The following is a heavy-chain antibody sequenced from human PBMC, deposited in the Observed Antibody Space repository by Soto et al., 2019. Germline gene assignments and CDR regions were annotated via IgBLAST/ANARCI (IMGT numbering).Heavy chain of an antibody. CDR1: GGSISSGDYY. CDR2: IYYSGST. Sequence: QVQLQESGPGLVKPSQTLSLTCTVSGGSISSGDYYWSWIRQPPGKGLEWIGYIYYSGSTYYNPSIKSRVTISVDTAKNQFSLKLSSVTAADTAVYYCARGNEGYSSSWSTYNWFDPWGQGTLVTVSS. D-gene: IGHD6-13*01. J-gene: IGHJ5*02. V-gene: IGHV4-30-4*01. CDR3: ARGNEGYSSSWSTYNWFDP.